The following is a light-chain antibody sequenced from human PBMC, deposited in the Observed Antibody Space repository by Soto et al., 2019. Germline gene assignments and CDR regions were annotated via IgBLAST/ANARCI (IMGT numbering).Light chain of an antibody. CDR1: QGISKY. V-gene: IGKV1-27*01. CDR3: QKYNSAPSIT. CDR2: TAS. Sequence: DIQMTQSPSSLSASVGDRVTISCRASQGISKYLAWYQHKPGKAPKLLIYTASTLQSGVPSRFSGSGSGTDFTLTINSLQPEDVATYYCQKYNSAPSITFGQGTRLEIK. J-gene: IGKJ5*01.